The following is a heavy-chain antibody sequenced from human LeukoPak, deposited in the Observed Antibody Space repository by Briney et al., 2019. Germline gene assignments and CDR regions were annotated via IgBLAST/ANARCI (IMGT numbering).Heavy chain of an antibody. V-gene: IGHV4-59*01. Sequence: PSETLSLTCTVSGGSISSYYWSWVRQPPGKGLEWIGDIYYSGSTNYNPSLKSRVTISVDTSKNQFSLKLSSVTAADTAVYYCARGRIAVAGTRNYFDYWGQGTLVTVSS. CDR3: ARGRIAVAGTRNYFDY. D-gene: IGHD6-19*01. J-gene: IGHJ4*02. CDR2: IYYSGST. CDR1: GGSISSYY.